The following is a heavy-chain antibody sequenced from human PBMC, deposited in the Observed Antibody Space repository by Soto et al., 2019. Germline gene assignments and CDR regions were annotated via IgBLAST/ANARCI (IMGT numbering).Heavy chain of an antibody. D-gene: IGHD1-26*01. V-gene: IGHV3-33*01. J-gene: IGHJ4*02. CDR3: VRDPSSGSYHDY. CDR1: GFSFSSDG. CDR2: IWNDGSKK. Sequence: GGSLRLSCAASGFSFSSDGMHWVRQAPGKGLEWVAVIWNDGSKKYYADSVKGRFTISRDNSKNTLYMQMNSLRAEDTAVYFCVRDPSSGSYHDYCGQGTLVTVCS.